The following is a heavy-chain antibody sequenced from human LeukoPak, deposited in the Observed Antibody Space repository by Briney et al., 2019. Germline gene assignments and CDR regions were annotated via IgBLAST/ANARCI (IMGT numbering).Heavy chain of an antibody. D-gene: IGHD3-22*01. J-gene: IGHJ3*02. CDR3: ARAGGSDSSGYYQGAFDM. V-gene: IGHV3-74*01. Sequence: GGSLRLSCAASGFTFSSYWMHWVRQAPGKGLVWVSHINSDGSSISYADSVKGRFTISRDNAKNTLYLQMNSLRAGDTAVYYCARAGGSDSSGYYQGAFDMWGQGTMVTVSS. CDR2: INSDGSSI. CDR1: GFTFSSYW.